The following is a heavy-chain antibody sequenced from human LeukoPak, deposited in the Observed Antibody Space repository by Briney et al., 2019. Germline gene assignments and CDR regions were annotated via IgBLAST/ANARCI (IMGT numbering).Heavy chain of an antibody. CDR2: IKQDGSQK. V-gene: IGHV3-7*01. CDR3: ARENWANDY. Sequence: PGGSLRLSCAASGFTFTTYWMTWVRQAPGKGLEWVANIKQDGSQKYYVDSVKGRFTISRDNAKNSLYLQMNSLKAEDTAVYYCARENWANDYWAREPWSPSPQ. CDR1: GFTFTTYW. D-gene: IGHD7-27*01. J-gene: IGHJ4*02.